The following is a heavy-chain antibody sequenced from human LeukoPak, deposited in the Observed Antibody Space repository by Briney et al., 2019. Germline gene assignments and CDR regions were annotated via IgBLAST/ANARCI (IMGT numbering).Heavy chain of an antibody. CDR1: GFTFSTYW. V-gene: IGHV3-74*01. Sequence: GGSLRLSCAASGFTFSTYWMHWVRQTPGKGLVWVSRINTDGSSTNYADSVRGRFTISRDNIKNMLYLHMNSLRDEDKAVYYCALLPPDALDIWGQGTMVTVSS. CDR3: ALLPPDALDI. J-gene: IGHJ3*02. D-gene: IGHD2/OR15-2a*01. CDR2: INTDGSST.